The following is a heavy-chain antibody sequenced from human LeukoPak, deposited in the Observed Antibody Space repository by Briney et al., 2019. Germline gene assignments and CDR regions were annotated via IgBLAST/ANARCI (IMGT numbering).Heavy chain of an antibody. CDR3: ARGRGFGELFTY. V-gene: IGHV4-34*01. CDR2: INHSGST. CDR1: GGSFSGYY. J-gene: IGHJ4*02. D-gene: IGHD3-10*01. Sequence: PLETLSLTCAVYGGSFSGYYWSWIRQPPGKGLEWIGEINHSGSTNYNPPLKSRVTISVDTSKNQFSLKLSSVTAADTAVYYCARGRGFGELFTYWGQGTLVTVSS.